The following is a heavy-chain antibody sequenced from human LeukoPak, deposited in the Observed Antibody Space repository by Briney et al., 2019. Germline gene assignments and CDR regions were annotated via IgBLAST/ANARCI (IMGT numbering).Heavy chain of an antibody. CDR1: GFTFSSYS. J-gene: IGHJ4*02. CDR3: AKGVSAVVPHALDS. D-gene: IGHD2-15*01. V-gene: IGHV3-23*01. CDR2: VSGSGSST. Sequence: PGGSLRLSCAASGFTFSSYSMNWVRQAPGKGLEWVSAVSGSGSSTYYADSVKGRFTISRDNSKNTLYLQMNSLRAEDTAVYYCAKGVSAVVPHALDSWGQGTLVTVSS.